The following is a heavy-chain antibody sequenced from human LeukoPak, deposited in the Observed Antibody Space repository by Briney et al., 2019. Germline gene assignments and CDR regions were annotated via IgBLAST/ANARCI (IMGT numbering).Heavy chain of an antibody. Sequence: GGSLRLSCAASGFTFSSYRMNWVRQAPGKGLEWVSYISSSSSTIYYADSVKGRFTISRDNAKNSLYLQMNSLKTEDTAVYYCTTGGYSNYNWGQGTLVTVSS. V-gene: IGHV3-48*01. CDR2: ISSSSSTI. CDR1: GFTFSSYR. CDR3: TTGGYSNYN. D-gene: IGHD4-11*01. J-gene: IGHJ4*02.